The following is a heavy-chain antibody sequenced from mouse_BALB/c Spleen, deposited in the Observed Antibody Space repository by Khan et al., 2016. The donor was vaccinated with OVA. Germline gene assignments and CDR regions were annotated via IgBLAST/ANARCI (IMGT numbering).Heavy chain of an antibody. D-gene: IGHD1-1*01. CDR2: ISYSDST. CDR1: GHSITSNYA. Sequence: EVQLQEPGPGLVKPSQFLSLTRTVTGHSITSNYAWNWIRQFPGNKPEWMGYISYSDSTSYNPSLKSRISNTRDTSKNQFFLQLNSVTTEDTAAYYCARGNYYGYAMVYWGQGTTVTVSS. J-gene: IGHJ4*01. CDR3: ARGNYYGYAMVY. V-gene: IGHV3-2*02.